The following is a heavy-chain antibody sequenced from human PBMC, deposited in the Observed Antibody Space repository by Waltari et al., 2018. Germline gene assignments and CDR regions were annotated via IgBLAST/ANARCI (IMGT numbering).Heavy chain of an antibody. CDR3: AKDGHKVNWYYYMDV. Sequence: EEQLLESGGGLEQPGGSLRLSCAASGFTFSNYAMTWVRQAPGKGLEWVSTITGDGDDTFYADSVKGRFTISRDNSKNTLLLQMNSLRGDDTAVYYCAKDGHKVNWYYYMDVWGKGTTVTVSS. V-gene: IGHV3-23*01. CDR1: GFTFSNYA. D-gene: IGHD3-16*01. CDR2: ITGDGDDT. J-gene: IGHJ6*03.